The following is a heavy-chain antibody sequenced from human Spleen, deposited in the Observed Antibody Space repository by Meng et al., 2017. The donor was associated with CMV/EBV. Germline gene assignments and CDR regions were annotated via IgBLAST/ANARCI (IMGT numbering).Heavy chain of an antibody. Sequence: GGSLRLSCAASGFTFSTYAMSWVRQAPGKGLEWVSAISGSGVGTHYADSVKGRFTISRDNSKNTLYLQMNSLRAEDTAVYYCAKKAPYSSGWFVFDHWGQGTLVTVSS. J-gene: IGHJ4*02. D-gene: IGHD6-19*01. CDR1: GFTFSTYA. V-gene: IGHV3-23*01. CDR2: ISGSGVGT. CDR3: AKKAPYSSGWFVFDH.